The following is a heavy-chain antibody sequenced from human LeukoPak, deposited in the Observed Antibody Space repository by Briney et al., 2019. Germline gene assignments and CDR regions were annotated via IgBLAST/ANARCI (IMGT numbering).Heavy chain of an antibody. CDR3: ARDRDNWNLDY. Sequence: PGGSLRLSCAASGFTVSSNYMSWVRQAPGKGLEWVSSISSSSSYIYYADSVKGRFTISRDNAKNSLYLQMNSLRAEDTAVYYCARDRDNWNLDYWGQGTLVTVSS. CDR1: GFTVSSNY. D-gene: IGHD1-20*01. CDR2: ISSSSSYI. J-gene: IGHJ4*02. V-gene: IGHV3-21*01.